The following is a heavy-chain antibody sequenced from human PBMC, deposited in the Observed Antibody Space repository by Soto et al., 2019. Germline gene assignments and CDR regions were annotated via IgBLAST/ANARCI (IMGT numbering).Heavy chain of an antibody. Sequence: GGFLRLSCAASGFTFSSYAMSWVRQAPGKGLEWVSAISGSGGSTYYADSVKGRFTISRDNSKNTLYLQMNSLRAEDTAVYYCAKGPVWFGELSAYYYYMDVWGKGTTVTVSS. CDR2: ISGSGGST. CDR3: AKGPVWFGELSAYYYYMDV. D-gene: IGHD3-10*01. CDR1: GFTFSSYA. J-gene: IGHJ6*03. V-gene: IGHV3-23*01.